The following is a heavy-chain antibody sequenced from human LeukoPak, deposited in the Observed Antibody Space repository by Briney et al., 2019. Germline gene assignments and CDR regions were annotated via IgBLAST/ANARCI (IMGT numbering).Heavy chain of an antibody. Sequence: GGSLRLSCAASGFTFSSYWMSWVRQAPGKGLEWVANIKQDGSEKYYVDSVKGRFTISRDNAKNSLYLQMNSLRAEDTAVYYCARDSSGWYVVYYYYMDVWGKGTTVTISS. CDR1: GFTFSSYW. CDR3: ARDSSGWYVVYYYYMDV. D-gene: IGHD6-19*01. J-gene: IGHJ6*03. V-gene: IGHV3-7*01. CDR2: IKQDGSEK.